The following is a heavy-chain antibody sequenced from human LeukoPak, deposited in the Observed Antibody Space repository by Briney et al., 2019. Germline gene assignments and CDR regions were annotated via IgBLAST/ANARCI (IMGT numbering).Heavy chain of an antibody. J-gene: IGHJ3*01. CDR3: TREGSYLDAFDF. CDR2: IKQDGSET. CDR1: GFTFNNYW. V-gene: IGHV3-7*01. D-gene: IGHD3-10*01. Sequence: GGSLRLSCAASGFTFNNYWMSWVRQAPGKGLEWVANIKQDGSETYYVDSVKGRFTISRDNAKNSLFLQMHSLRAEDTAVYYRTREGSYLDAFDFWGQGTMVTVSS.